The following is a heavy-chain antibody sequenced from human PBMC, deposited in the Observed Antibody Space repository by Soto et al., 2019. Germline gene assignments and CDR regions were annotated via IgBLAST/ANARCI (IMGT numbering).Heavy chain of an antibody. J-gene: IGHJ4*02. CDR2: ISYSGST. D-gene: IGHD1-7*01. V-gene: IGHV4-59*01. CDR3: ASSWNYGLDFDY. Sequence: SETLSLTCTVSGGSISSYYWSWIRQAPGKGLEWIGYISYSGSTNYNPSLKSRVTISLDTSKNQFSLRLSSVTAADTAVYYCASSWNYGLDFDYWGQGTLVTVSS. CDR1: GGSISSYY.